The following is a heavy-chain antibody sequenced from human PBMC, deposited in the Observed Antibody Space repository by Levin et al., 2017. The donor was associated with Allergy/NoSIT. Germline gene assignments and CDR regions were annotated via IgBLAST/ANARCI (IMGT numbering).Heavy chain of an antibody. J-gene: IGHJ4*01. Sequence: SCAASGFTFSTYWMSWVRQAPGKGPEWVANIEQDGSEKYYVDSVKGRFTISRDNAKNSLYLQMNSLRAEDTAVYYCARDKIVGATKFDYWGHGILVTVSS. V-gene: IGHV3-7*01. D-gene: IGHD1-26*01. CDR1: GFTFSTYW. CDR2: IEQDGSEK. CDR3: ARDKIVGATKFDY.